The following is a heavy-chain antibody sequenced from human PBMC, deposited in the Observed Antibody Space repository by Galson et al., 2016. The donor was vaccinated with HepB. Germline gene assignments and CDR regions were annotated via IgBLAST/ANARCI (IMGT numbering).Heavy chain of an antibody. CDR2: LTFDGSNK. J-gene: IGHJ4*02. CDR3: AGDVLSDFWSGSDFDY. CDR1: GFTFSHYA. V-gene: IGHV3-30-3*01. D-gene: IGHD3-3*01. Sequence: SLRLSCAASGFTFSHYAMHWVRQAPGKGLEWVAVLTFDGSNKFYADSVKGRFTVSRDNSKKTLNLQMNSLRPEDTAVYYCAGDVLSDFWSGSDFDYWGQGTLVTVAS.